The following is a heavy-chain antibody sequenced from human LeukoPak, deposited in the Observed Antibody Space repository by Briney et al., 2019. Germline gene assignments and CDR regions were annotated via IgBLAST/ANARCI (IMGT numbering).Heavy chain of an antibody. CDR2: IYYSGST. V-gene: IGHV4-59*01. D-gene: IGHD1-26*01. CDR1: GGSISSYY. Sequence: PSETLSLTCTVSGGSISSYYWSWIRQPPGKGLEWIGYIYYSGSTNYNPSLKSRVTISVDTFKNQFSLKLSSVTAADTAVYYCARDRSGSYVYWGQGTLVTVSS. CDR3: ARDRSGSYVY. J-gene: IGHJ4*02.